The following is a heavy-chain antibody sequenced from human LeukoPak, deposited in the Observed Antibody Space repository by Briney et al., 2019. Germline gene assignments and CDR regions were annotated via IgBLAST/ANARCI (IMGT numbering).Heavy chain of an antibody. V-gene: IGHV3-48*03. D-gene: IGHD2-2*01. J-gene: IGHJ4*02. CDR2: ISSSGSTI. CDR3: AIDIVVVPAATDDY. Sequence: PGGSLRLSCAASGFTFSSYEMNWVCQAPGKGLEWVSYISSSGSTIYYADSVKGRFTISRDNAKNSLYLQMSSLRAEDTAVYYCAIDIVVVPAATDDYWGQGTLVTVSS. CDR1: GFTFSSYE.